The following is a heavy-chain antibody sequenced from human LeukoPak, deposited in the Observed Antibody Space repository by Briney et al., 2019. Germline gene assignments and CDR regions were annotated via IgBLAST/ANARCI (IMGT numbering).Heavy chain of an antibody. Sequence: GGSLRLSCAASGFTVSSNYMSWVRQAPGKGLEWVSVIYSGGSTYYADSVKGRFTISRDNSKDTLYLQMNSLRAEDTAVYYCARGGAKGVVPAALYYFDYWGQGTLVTVSS. CDR2: IYSGGST. CDR3: ARGGAKGVVPAALYYFDY. J-gene: IGHJ4*02. V-gene: IGHV3-66*02. CDR1: GFTVSSNY. D-gene: IGHD2-2*01.